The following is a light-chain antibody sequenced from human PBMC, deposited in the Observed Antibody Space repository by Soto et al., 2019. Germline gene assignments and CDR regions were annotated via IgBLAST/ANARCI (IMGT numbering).Light chain of an antibody. CDR2: GAS. V-gene: IGKV1-33*01. CDR3: QHYADLPLT. Sequence: DIQMTQSPSSLSASVGDRVTITCQASQDISNFLNWYQHKPGKAPKLLIYGASNLETGVPSRFSGSGSGTDFTFTISSLQPEDIATYYCQHYADLPLTFGGGTKVEIK. CDR1: QDISNF. J-gene: IGKJ4*01.